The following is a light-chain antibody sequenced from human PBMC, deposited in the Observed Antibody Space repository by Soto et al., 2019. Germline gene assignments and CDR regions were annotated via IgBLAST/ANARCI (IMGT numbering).Light chain of an antibody. Sequence: EIVLTQSPGTLSLSPGERATLSCRASQSVSSSYLAWYQQKPGQAPRLLIYGASSRATGIPDRFSGSGSGTEFILTISRLEPEDFAVYYCQQYGSSRWTFGQGTKVEIK. CDR1: QSVSSSY. J-gene: IGKJ1*01. CDR2: GAS. V-gene: IGKV3-20*01. CDR3: QQYGSSRWT.